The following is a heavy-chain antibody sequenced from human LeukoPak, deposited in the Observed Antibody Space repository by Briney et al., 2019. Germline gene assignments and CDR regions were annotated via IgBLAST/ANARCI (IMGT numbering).Heavy chain of an antibody. D-gene: IGHD2-8*01. CDR3: AKNEGRYDGVGRYITTADY. V-gene: IGHV4-59*01. J-gene: IGHJ4*02. CDR1: GGSISDSY. Sequence: SETLSLTCTVSGGSISDSYWTWIRQPPGTGLEWIGYISYSGSTNYNHSLKSRVTISVDASKNQFSLKLSSVTAADTAVYYCAKNEGRYDGVGRYITTADYWGQGTLVTVSS. CDR2: ISYSGST.